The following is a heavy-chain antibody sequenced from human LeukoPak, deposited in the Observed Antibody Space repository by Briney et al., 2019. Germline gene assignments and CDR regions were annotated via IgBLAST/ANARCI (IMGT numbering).Heavy chain of an antibody. CDR2: IYYSGST. D-gene: IGHD5-18*01. V-gene: IGHV4-39*01. CDR3: ARLTYTAIALDY. J-gene: IGHJ4*02. CDR1: GGSISSSSYY. Sequence: SETLSLTCTVSGGSISSSSYYWGWIRQPPGKGLEWIGSIYYSGSTYYNPSLTSRVTISVDTSKNQFSLKLSSVTAADTAVYYCARLTYTAIALDYWGQGTLVTVSS.